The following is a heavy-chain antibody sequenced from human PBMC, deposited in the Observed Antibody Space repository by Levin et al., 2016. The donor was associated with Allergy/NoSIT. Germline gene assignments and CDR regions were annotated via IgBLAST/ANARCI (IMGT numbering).Heavy chain of an antibody. D-gene: IGHD3-22*01. CDR2: INTDNGDT. Sequence: WVRQAPGQRLEWMGRINTDNGDTRYSRKFQGRVTFTSDTPASTANMELSSLTSEDTAVYYCAANSDSTGQYDFWGQGTLVTVSS. CDR3: AANSDSTGQYDF. J-gene: IGHJ4*02. V-gene: IGHV1-3*04.